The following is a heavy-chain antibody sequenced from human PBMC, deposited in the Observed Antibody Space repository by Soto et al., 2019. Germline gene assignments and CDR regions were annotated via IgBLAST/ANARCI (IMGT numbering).Heavy chain of an antibody. CDR1: GYTFTSYG. V-gene: IGHV1-18*01. CDR3: ATDPPRYGSGSYYIIKGDYGMDV. D-gene: IGHD3-10*01. CDR2: ISAYNGNT. Sequence: ASVKVSCKASGYTFTSYGISWVRQAPGQGLEWMGWISAYNGNTIYAQKFQGRVTMTEDTSTDTAYMELSSLRSEDTAVYYCATDPPRYGSGSYYIIKGDYGMDVWGQGTTVTVSS. J-gene: IGHJ6*02.